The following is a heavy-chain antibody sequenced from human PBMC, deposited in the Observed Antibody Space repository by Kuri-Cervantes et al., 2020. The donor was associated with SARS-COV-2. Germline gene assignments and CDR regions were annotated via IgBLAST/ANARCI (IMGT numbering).Heavy chain of an antibody. D-gene: IGHD3-22*01. J-gene: IGHJ6*03. CDR2: IIPIFGTA. CDR1: GGTFSSYT. Sequence: SVKVSCKASGGTFSSYTISWVRQAPGQGLEWMGGIIPIFGTANYAQKFQGRVTITADKSTSTAYMELSSLRSEDTAVYYCALGYWGSGYPRYYYYMDVWGKGTTVTVSS. CDR3: ALGYWGSGYPRYYYYMDV. V-gene: IGHV1-69*06.